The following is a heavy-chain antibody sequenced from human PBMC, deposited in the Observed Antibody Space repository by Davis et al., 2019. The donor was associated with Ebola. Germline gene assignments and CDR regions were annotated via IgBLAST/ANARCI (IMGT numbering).Heavy chain of an antibody. Sequence: GESLKISCAASGITFSSYAMSWVRQAPGKGLEWVSVISGSGGSTYYADSVKGRFTISRDNSKNTLYLQMNSLRAEDTAVYYCAKDRGLLRYFDWLLPLDYWGQGTLVTVSS. J-gene: IGHJ4*02. CDR2: ISGSGGST. V-gene: IGHV3-23*01. CDR1: GITFSSYA. CDR3: AKDRGLLRYFDWLLPLDY. D-gene: IGHD3-9*01.